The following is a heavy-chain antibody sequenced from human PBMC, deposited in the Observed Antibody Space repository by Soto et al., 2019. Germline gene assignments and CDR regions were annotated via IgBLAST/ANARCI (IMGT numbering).Heavy chain of an antibody. D-gene: IGHD3-10*01. V-gene: IGHV1-69*13. CDR2: IIPIFGTT. Sequence: SVKVACKASGGTFINYAISWVRQAPGQGLEWMGGIIPIFGTTNYAQKFQGRVTITADESTSTAYMKLSSLRSQDTAVYYCARDSGGPGRDFEYWGQGTRATV. CDR1: GGTFINYA. CDR3: ARDSGGPGRDFEY. J-gene: IGHJ4*02.